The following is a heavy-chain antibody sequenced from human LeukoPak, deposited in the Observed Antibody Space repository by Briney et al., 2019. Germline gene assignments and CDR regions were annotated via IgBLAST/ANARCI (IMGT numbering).Heavy chain of an antibody. Sequence: GASVKVSCKASGYTFTSYGISWVRQAPGQGLEWMGWISAYNGNTNYAQKLQGRVTMTTDTSTSTAYMELRSLTSDDTAVYYCARDLKARRYSDSSGPAWFDPWGQGTLVTVSP. CDR3: ARDLKARRYSDSSGPAWFDP. CDR1: GYTFTSYG. CDR2: ISAYNGNT. V-gene: IGHV1-18*01. D-gene: IGHD3-22*01. J-gene: IGHJ5*02.